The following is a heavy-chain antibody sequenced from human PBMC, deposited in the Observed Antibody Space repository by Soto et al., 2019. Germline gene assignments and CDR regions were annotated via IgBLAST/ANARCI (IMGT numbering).Heavy chain of an antibody. CDR3: ATRVSGTFYGMDV. Sequence: QVQLQESGPGLVKPSETLFLTCTVSGGSISTYYWSWIRQPPGKGLEWIGYIYKSGTTNYSPSLKSRVTMSVDTSKNQFSLRLSSVTAADTAVYFCATRVSGTFYGMDVWGQGTTVTVSS. CDR1: GGSISTYY. CDR2: IYKSGTT. V-gene: IGHV4-59*01. D-gene: IGHD1-26*01. J-gene: IGHJ6*02.